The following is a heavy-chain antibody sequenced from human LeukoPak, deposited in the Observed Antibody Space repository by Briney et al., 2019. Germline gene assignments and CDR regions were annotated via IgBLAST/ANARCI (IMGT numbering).Heavy chain of an antibody. V-gene: IGHV1-69*05. CDR2: IIPIFGTA. Sequence: SVKVSCKASGGTFSSYAISWVRQAPGQGLEWMGRIIPIFGTANYAQKFQGRVTITTDVSTSTAYMELSSLRSEDTAVYYWAGDSSGWDSLDYWGQGTLDSVSS. D-gene: IGHD6-19*01. CDR3: AGDSSGWDSLDY. J-gene: IGHJ4*02. CDR1: GGTFSSYA.